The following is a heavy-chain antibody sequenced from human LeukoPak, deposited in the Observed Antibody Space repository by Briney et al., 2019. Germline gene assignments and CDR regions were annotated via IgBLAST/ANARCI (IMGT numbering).Heavy chain of an antibody. V-gene: IGHV3-7*01. Sequence: PGGSLRLSCAASGFTFSSYWMSWVRQAPGKGLEWVANIKQDGSEKYYVDSVKGRFTISRDNAKNSLYLQMNSLRAEDTAVYYCASGADTDYFDYWGQGTLVTVSS. D-gene: IGHD4/OR15-4a*01. CDR2: IKQDGSEK. CDR3: ASGADTDYFDY. CDR1: GFTFSSYW. J-gene: IGHJ4*02.